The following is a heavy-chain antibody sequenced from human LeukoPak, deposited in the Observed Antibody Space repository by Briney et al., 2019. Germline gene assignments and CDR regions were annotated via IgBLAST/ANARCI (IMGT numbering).Heavy chain of an antibody. V-gene: IGHV4-38-2*02. CDR2: IYHSGST. CDR3: ARAPGGYSYGPPPLFDY. J-gene: IGHJ4*02. CDR1: GYSISSGYY. D-gene: IGHD5-18*01. Sequence: SETLSLTCTVSGYSISSGYYWGWIRQPPGKGLEWIGSIYHSGSTYYNPSLKSRVTISVDTSKNQFSLKLSSVTAADTAVYYCARAPGGYSYGPPPLFDYWGQETLVTVPS.